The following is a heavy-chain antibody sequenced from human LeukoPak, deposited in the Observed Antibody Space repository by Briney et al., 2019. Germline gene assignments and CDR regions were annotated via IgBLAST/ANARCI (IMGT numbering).Heavy chain of an antibody. V-gene: IGHV3-23*01. CDR3: AKGAPCSGGSCYFFDY. Sequence: GGSLRLSCVASGFTFRAYVMRWVRQPPGKGLEWFSAISGGSTTTYYADSVKGRFTISRDNSKNTVYLQMNSLRAEDTAVYYCAKGAPCSGGSCYFFDYWGQGTLVTVSS. CDR1: GFTFRAYV. D-gene: IGHD2-15*01. J-gene: IGHJ4*02. CDR2: ISGGSTTT.